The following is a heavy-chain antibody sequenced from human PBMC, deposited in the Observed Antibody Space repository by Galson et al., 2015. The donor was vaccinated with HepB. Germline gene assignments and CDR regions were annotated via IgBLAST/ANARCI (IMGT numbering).Heavy chain of an antibody. J-gene: IGHJ3*01. CDR2: IKSKTDGGTI. V-gene: IGHV3-15*01. CDR3: TTGLTSGSYYNAFDV. D-gene: IGHD3-10*01. Sequence: SLRLSCAVSGFTFSNAWMTWVRQAPGKGLEWVGRIKSKTDGGTIDYATPVKGRFTISRDDSKNTLYLRMNSLKSEDTALYYCTTGLTSGSYYNAFDVWGQGTMVTVSS. CDR1: GFTFSNAW.